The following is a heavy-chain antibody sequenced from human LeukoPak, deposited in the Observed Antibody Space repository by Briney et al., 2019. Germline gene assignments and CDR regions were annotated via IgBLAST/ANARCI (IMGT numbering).Heavy chain of an antibody. CDR2: INPKRGDT. D-gene: IGHD6-13*01. Sequence: ASVKVSCKASGYTFTGYYMHWVRQAPGQGLEWMGWINPKRGDTNYAQKFQGRVTMTRDTSISTVYMELSRLRSDDTAVYYCARGPGGSRAYSSSWYLGPFGYWGQGTLVTVSS. J-gene: IGHJ4*02. CDR3: ARGPGGSRAYSSSWYLGPFGY. V-gene: IGHV1-2*02. CDR1: GYTFTGYY.